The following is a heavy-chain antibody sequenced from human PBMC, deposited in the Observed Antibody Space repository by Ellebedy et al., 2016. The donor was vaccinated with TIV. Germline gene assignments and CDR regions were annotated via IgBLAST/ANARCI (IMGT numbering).Heavy chain of an antibody. D-gene: IGHD1-26*01. CDR1: GGSISGRY. Sequence: SETLSLXXAVSGGSISGRYWSWIRQSSGKGLEWIGEINFSGSTNYNPSLKSRVTISVDTSKIQFSLNLSSVIAADTAVYFCARGNSRWELRRRGAFDAWGQGTLVTVSS. CDR3: ARGNSRWELRRRGAFDA. V-gene: IGHV4-34*01. CDR2: INFSGST. J-gene: IGHJ5*02.